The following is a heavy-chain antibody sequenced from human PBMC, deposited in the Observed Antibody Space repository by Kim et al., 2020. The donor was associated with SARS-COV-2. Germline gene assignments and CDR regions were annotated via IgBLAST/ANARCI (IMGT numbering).Heavy chain of an antibody. Sequence: GGSLRLSCAASGFTFSSYAMSWVRQAPGKGLEWVSAISGSGGSTYYADSVKGRFTISRDNSKNTLYLQMNSLRAEDTAVYYCAKDEVTMVRGVTDYYGMDVWGPGTTVPVSS. CDR3: AKDEVTMVRGVTDYYGMDV. D-gene: IGHD3-10*01. J-gene: IGHJ6*02. CDR2: ISGSGGST. V-gene: IGHV3-23*01. CDR1: GFTFSSYA.